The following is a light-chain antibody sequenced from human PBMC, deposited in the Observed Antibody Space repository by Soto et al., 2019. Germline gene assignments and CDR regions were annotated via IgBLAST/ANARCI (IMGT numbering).Light chain of an antibody. Sequence: QSVLTQPASVSGSPGQSITISCAGTSSDVGSFNLVSWYQHHPGKAPKLMIYEGSKRPSGVSNRFSGSKSGNTASLTVSGLQAEDEADYYCSSYAGSNNRGVFGSGTKLTVL. J-gene: IGLJ1*01. V-gene: IGLV2-14*02. CDR2: EGS. CDR1: SSDVGSFNL. CDR3: SSYAGSNNRGV.